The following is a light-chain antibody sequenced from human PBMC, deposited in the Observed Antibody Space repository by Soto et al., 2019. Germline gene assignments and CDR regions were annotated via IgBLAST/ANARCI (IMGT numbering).Light chain of an antibody. CDR3: QQYGSSSIT. V-gene: IGKV3-20*01. CDR2: GAS. J-gene: IGKJ5*01. Sequence: EIVLTQSPATLSLSPGERATLSCTASQIVSTAFLAWYQQKPGQAPSLLIYGASNRATGIPERLRGRGSGTDFTLTISGLEPEDFAVYYCQQYGSSSITFGQGTRLEIK. CDR1: QIVSTAF.